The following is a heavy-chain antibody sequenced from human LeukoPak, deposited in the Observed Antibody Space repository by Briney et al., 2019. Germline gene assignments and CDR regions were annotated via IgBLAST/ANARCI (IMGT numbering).Heavy chain of an antibody. CDR1: GFTFSSYS. D-gene: IGHD6-13*01. Sequence: GGSLRLSCAASGFTFSSYSMNWVRQAPGKGLEWVSYISSSSTIYYADSVKGRFTISRDNAKNSLYLQMNSLRAEDTAVYYCASRLEYSSSHKTGYRGQGTLVTVSS. V-gene: IGHV3-48*04. J-gene: IGHJ4*02. CDR2: ISSSSTI. CDR3: ASRLEYSSSHKTGY.